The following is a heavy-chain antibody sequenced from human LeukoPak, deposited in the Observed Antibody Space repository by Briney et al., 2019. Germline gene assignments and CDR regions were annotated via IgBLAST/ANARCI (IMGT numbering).Heavy chain of an antibody. CDR1: GFPFSDFA. Sequence: PGGPLSLSCAVSGFPFSDFAMSWVRQAPGKGLEWVSTISGGGDNTYFAESVKGRFTISRDNSKNTLFLQMVSLRAEDTAVYYCAKFEGALLGNYYMDVWGKGTTVTVSS. V-gene: IGHV3-23*01. CDR2: ISGGGDNT. J-gene: IGHJ6*03. CDR3: AKFEGALLGNYYMDV.